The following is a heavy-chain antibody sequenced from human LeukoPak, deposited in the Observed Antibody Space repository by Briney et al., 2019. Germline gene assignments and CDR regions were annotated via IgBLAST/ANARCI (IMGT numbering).Heavy chain of an antibody. J-gene: IGHJ4*02. CDR3: AKDRGYYYVFDY. D-gene: IGHD3-22*01. CDR2: ISWNSGSI. CDR1: GFTFDDYA. V-gene: IGHV3-9*01. Sequence: PGRSLRLSCAASGFTFDDYAMHWVRQAPGKGLEWVSGISWNSGSIGYADSVKGRFTISRDNSKNTLYLQMNSLRAEDTAVYYCAKDRGYYYVFDYWGQGTLVTVSS.